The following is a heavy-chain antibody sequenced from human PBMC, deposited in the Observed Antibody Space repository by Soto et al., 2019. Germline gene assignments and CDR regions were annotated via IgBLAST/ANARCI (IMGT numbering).Heavy chain of an antibody. V-gene: IGHV3-7*01. D-gene: IGHD4-4*01. J-gene: IGHJ4*02. CDR2: IKQDGSEK. Sequence: GGSLRLSCAASGFTFSSYWMSWVRQAPGKGLEWVANIKQDGSEKYYVDSVKGRFTISRDNAKNSLYLQMNSLRAEDTAVYYCARDTGYSNYPYYFDYWGQGTLVTVSS. CDR1: GFTFSSYW. CDR3: ARDTGYSNYPYYFDY.